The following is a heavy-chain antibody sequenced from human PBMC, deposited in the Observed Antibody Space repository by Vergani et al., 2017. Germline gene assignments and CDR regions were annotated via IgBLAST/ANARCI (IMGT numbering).Heavy chain of an antibody. CDR2: ISYDGSSK. D-gene: IGHD3-16*01. V-gene: IGHV3-23*03. CDR1: GFTFSSYA. CDR3: ANGLGGLGY. Sequence: EVQLLESGGGLVQPGGSLRLSCAASGFTFSSYAMSWVRQAPGKGLEWVAVISYDGSSKYYGDSVKGRFTISRDNSKNTLYLQMNSLRAEDTAVYYCANGLGGLGYWGQGTLVTVSS. J-gene: IGHJ4*02.